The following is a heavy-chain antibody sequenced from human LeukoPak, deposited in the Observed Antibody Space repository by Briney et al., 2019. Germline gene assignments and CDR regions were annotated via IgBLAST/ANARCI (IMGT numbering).Heavy chain of an antibody. CDR2: ITNDGSST. CDR3: AKDASLYCSSTSCPKGSYYGMDV. D-gene: IGHD2-2*01. CDR1: GLTFSSHW. V-gene: IGHV3-74*01. J-gene: IGHJ6*02. Sequence: GFLRLSCAASGLTFSSHWMHWVRQAPGKGLVWVSRITNDGSSTTYADSVKGRFTISRDSSKNTLYLQMNSLRAEDTAVYYCAKDASLYCSSTSCPKGSYYGMDVWGQGTTVTVSS.